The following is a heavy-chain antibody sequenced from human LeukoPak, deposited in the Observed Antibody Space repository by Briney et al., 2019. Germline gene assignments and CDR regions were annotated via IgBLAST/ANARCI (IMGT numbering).Heavy chain of an antibody. CDR2: ISYDGSNK. J-gene: IGHJ4*02. CDR1: GFTFSTYA. CDR3: ARTTTPHYYGSGSYALGY. Sequence: PGGSLRLSCAASGFTFSTYAMHWVRQGPGKGLEWVVVISYDGSNKYYADSVKGRFTISRDNSKNTLYLQMSSLSAEDTAVYYCARTTTPHYYGSGSYALGYWGQGTLVTVPS. D-gene: IGHD3-10*01. V-gene: IGHV3-30-3*01.